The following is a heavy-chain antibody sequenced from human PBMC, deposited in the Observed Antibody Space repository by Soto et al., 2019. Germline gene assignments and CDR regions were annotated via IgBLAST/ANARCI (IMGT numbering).Heavy chain of an antibody. J-gene: IGHJ1*01. Sequence: QVPLVQSGAEVKKPGASVKVSCKASGYTFSNYGISWVRQAPGQGPEWMGWISGYNGNTNYAQTLQGRVTMTTDTSTTTAYMELRSLRSDDTAVYYCARGGSSWSAEYYQHWGQGNLVIVSS. CDR1: GYTFSNYG. D-gene: IGHD6-13*01. V-gene: IGHV1-18*01. CDR3: ARGGSSWSAEYYQH. CDR2: ISGYNGNT.